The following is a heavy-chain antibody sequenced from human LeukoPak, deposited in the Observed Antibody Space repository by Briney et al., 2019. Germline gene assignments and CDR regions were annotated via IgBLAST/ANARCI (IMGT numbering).Heavy chain of an antibody. CDR3: ARSASGFGDLYFDY. V-gene: IGHV4-59*11. Sequence: SETLSLTCTVSGGSISSHDWSWIRQPPGKGLEWIGNIYYSGSTNHNPSLKSRVTISVDTSKNQFSLQLSSVTGADTAVYYCARSASGFGDLYFDYWGQGTLVTVSS. D-gene: IGHD3-10*01. J-gene: IGHJ4*02. CDR1: GGSISSHD. CDR2: IYYSGST.